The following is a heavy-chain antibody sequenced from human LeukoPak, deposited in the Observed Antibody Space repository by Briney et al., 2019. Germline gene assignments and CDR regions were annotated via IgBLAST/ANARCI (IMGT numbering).Heavy chain of an antibody. J-gene: IGHJ4*02. CDR1: GFTFSSYA. CDR3: AKVVAGNIDYYFDY. V-gene: IGHV3-30-3*01. CDR2: ISYDGSNK. D-gene: IGHD2/OR15-2a*01. Sequence: GGSLRLSCAASGFTFSSYAMHWVRQAPGKGLEWVAVISYDGSNKYYADSVKGRFTISRDNSKNTVYLQMRNLRVEHTAVYYCAKVVAGNIDYYFDYWGQGILVAVSP.